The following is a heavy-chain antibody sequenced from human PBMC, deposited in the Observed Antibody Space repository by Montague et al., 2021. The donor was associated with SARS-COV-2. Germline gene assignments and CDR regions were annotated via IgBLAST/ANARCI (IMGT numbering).Heavy chain of an antibody. Sequence: SETLSLTCAVHGGSFSTYSWNWIRQPPGKGLEWIGEIHHGGSTNYNPSLKSRVTISADTSKNQFSLKLTSVAAADTAVYYCARLRDGVVPSPILGVGPYYSYYYMDVWGRGTTVIVSS. V-gene: IGHV4-34*01. CDR2: IHHGGST. CDR3: ARLRDGVVPSPILGVGPYYSYYYMDV. D-gene: IGHD3-10*01. CDR1: GGSFSTYS. J-gene: IGHJ6*03.